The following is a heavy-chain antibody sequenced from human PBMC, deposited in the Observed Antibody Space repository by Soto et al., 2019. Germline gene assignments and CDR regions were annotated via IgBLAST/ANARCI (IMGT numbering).Heavy chain of an antibody. V-gene: IGHV3-30-3*01. J-gene: IGHJ3*01. D-gene: IGHD3-22*01. CDR3: ARDANGDSGDYYDAFDV. CDR2: ISYDEIDK. Sequence: QVQLVESGGGVVQPGRSLRLSCAASGFTFSGYAMHWVREAPGKGLEWVAGISYDEIDKYYADSVKGRFTISRDNSQNTLYLQMNSLRAEDTAVYYCARDANGDSGDYYDAFDVWGHGRMVTVSS. CDR1: GFTFSGYA.